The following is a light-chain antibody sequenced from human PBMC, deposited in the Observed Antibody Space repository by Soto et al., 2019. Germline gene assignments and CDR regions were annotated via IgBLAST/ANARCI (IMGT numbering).Light chain of an antibody. CDR2: GVS. CDR3: QQYDNWPLT. CDR1: KSISSN. J-gene: IGKJ4*01. Sequence: EIVMTQSPVTLSASPGERVTLSCRTNKSISSNLAWYQQKRGQAPRLLISGVSTRASGVPDRFSGSGSVADFTLTISSLQSEDFAVYYCQQYDNWPLTLGGGTKVDIK. V-gene: IGKV3-15*01.